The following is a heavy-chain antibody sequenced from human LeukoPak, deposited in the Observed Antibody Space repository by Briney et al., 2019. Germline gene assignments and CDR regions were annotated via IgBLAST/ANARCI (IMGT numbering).Heavy chain of an antibody. V-gene: IGHV4-61*02. Sequence: PSETLSLTCTVSGGSISSGTYYWNWIRQPAGTGLEWIGRIYTSGRTNYNPSLKSRVTISVDTSKNQFSLKLSSVTAADTAVYYCARGTEGSWYPGWFHNWFDPWGQGTLVTVSS. CDR2: IYTSGRT. CDR1: GGSISSGTYY. CDR3: ARGTEGSWYPGWFHNWFDP. J-gene: IGHJ5*02. D-gene: IGHD6-13*01.